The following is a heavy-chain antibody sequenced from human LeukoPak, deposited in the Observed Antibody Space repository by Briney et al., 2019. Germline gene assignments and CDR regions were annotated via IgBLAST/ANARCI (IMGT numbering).Heavy chain of an antibody. J-gene: IGHJ6*03. D-gene: IGHD3-3*01. CDR3: ARVGYYDFWSGYYFYYYYMDV. CDR1: GFTFSSYS. CDR2: ISSSSSYI. Sequence: GGSLRLSCAASGFTFSSYSMNWVRQAPGKGLEWVSSISSSSSYIYYADSVKGRFTISRDNAKNSLYLQMNSLRAEDTAVYYCARVGYYDFWSGYYFYYYYMDVWGKGTTVTVS. V-gene: IGHV3-21*01.